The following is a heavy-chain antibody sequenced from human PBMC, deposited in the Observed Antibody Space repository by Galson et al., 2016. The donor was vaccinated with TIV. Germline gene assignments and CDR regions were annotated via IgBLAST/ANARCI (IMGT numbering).Heavy chain of an antibody. V-gene: IGHV1-2*02. CDR1: GYIFINYY. CDR2: FNPDSGAT. Sequence: SVKVSCKASGYIFINYYIHWVRQAPGQGLEWLGWFNPDSGATQYAQKFQGRVTMTRDTSISTAYMELRRLISDDTAVYYCARVNRARAFGYWGQGTQVTVSS. J-gene: IGHJ4*02. CDR3: ARVNRARAFGY.